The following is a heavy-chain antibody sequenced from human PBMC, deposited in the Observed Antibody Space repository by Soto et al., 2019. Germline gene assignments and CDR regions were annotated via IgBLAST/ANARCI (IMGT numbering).Heavy chain of an antibody. CDR3: ARDRAINMISTFDY. D-gene: IGHD3-22*01. V-gene: IGHV1-46*01. CDR1: GYTFTSYY. CDR2: INPSGGST. J-gene: IGHJ4*02. Sequence: ASVKVSCKASGYTFTSYYMHWVRQAPGQGLEWMGIINPSGGSTDYAQRFKGRVTMTRDTSTSTVYMELSSLRSEDTAVYYCARDRAINMISTFDYWGQGTLVTVSS.